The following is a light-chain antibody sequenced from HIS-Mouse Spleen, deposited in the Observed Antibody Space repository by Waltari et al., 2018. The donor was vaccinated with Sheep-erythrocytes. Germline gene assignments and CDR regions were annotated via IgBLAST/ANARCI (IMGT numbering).Light chain of an antibody. V-gene: IGLV3-1*01. J-gene: IGLJ2*01. CDR3: QAWDSSTAV. CDR2: QDS. CDR1: KLGDKY. Sequence: SYELTQPPSVSVSPGPTASITCSGDKLGDKYACWYQQKPGQSPVLVISQDSKRPPGIPERFSGSNTGSTAALTISGTQAMDEADYYCQAWDSSTAVFGGGTKLTVL.